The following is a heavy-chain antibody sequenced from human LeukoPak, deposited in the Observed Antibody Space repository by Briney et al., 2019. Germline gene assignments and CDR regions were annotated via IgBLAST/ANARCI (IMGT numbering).Heavy chain of an antibody. Sequence: PSETLSLTCAVSGGSISSGGYSWSWIRQPPGTGLEWIGYIYYSGSTYYNPSLKSRVTISVDTSKNQFSLKLSSVTAADTAVYYCARGQMGANDYWGQGTLVTVSS. D-gene: IGHD1-26*01. V-gene: IGHV4-30-4*07. CDR2: IYYSGST. CDR3: ARGQMGANDY. CDR1: GGSISSGGYS. J-gene: IGHJ4*02.